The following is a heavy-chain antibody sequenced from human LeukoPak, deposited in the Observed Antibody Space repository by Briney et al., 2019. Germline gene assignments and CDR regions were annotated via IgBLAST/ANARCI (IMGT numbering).Heavy chain of an antibody. J-gene: IGHJ6*03. CDR3: ARRVDILTGYRYYYYYMDV. CDR2: LNWNGAST. Sequence: GGSLRLSCAASGFTFSSYWLHWVRQVPGKGLEWVSGLNWNGASTGYADSVKGRFTISRDNAKNSLYLQMNSLRAEDTAVYYCARRVDILTGYRYYYYYMDVWGKGTTVTISS. D-gene: IGHD3-9*01. V-gene: IGHV3-20*04. CDR1: GFTFSSYW.